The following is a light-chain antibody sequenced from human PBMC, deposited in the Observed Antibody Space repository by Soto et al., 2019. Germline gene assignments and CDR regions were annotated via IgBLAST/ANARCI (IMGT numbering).Light chain of an antibody. CDR2: GAS. CDR1: QSVRSN. Sequence: EIVMTQSPATLSVSPGERATLSCRASQSVRSNLAWYQQKPGQAPRLLIYGASTRATGIPARFSGSGSGTEFTLTISSLQSEDFAVYYCQRYNTWPPTFGQGTKVDIK. V-gene: IGKV3-15*01. CDR3: QRYNTWPPT. J-gene: IGKJ1*01.